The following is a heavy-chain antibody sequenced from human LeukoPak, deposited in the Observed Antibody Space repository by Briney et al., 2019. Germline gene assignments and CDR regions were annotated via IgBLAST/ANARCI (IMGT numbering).Heavy chain of an antibody. J-gene: IGHJ5*02. CDR3: ARPSVVRGVLNWFDP. CDR1: GGSISSYY. V-gene: IGHV4-59*08. Sequence: TSETLSLTCTVSGGSISSYYWSWIRQPPGKGLEWIGYIYYSGSTNYNPSLKSRVTVSVDTSKNQFSLKLSSVTAADTAVYYCARPSVVRGVLNWFDPWGQGTLVTVSS. D-gene: IGHD3-10*01. CDR2: IYYSGST.